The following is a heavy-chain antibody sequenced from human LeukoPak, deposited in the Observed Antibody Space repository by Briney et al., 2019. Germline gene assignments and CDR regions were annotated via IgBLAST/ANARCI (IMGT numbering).Heavy chain of an antibody. CDR1: GFTFSSYG. Sequence: GGSLRLSCAASGFTFSSYGMHWVRQAPGKGLEWVAFIRYDGSNKYYADSVKGRFTISRDNAQNSLYLQMNSLRAEDTAVYYCARDARSRYDSSGYYGYYYYGMDVWGQGTTVTVSS. CDR2: IRYDGSNK. CDR3: ARDARSRYDSSGYYGYYYYGMDV. D-gene: IGHD3-22*01. V-gene: IGHV3-30*02. J-gene: IGHJ6*02.